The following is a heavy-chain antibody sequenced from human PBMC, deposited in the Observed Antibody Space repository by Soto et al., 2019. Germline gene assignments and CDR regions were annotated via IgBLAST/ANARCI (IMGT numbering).Heavy chain of an antibody. D-gene: IGHD1-7*01. CDR2: LYWNDDA. Sequence: QITLKESGPPLVKPTQTLTLTCTSSGVSLSTSGVGVGWIRQPPGKALEWLALLYWNDDARYSPSLKSRLTITTDTSKHQVVLTMANMDPEDTATYYCAHRISGTLDYWGQGTLVTVSS. J-gene: IGHJ4*02. V-gene: IGHV2-5*01. CDR1: GVSLSTSGVG. CDR3: AHRISGTLDY.